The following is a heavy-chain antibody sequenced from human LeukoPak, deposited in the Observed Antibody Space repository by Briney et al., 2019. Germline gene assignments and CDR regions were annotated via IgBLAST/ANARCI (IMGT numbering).Heavy chain of an antibody. CDR2: IDWDDDK. J-gene: IGHJ4*02. CDR1: GFSLTTSGMR. V-gene: IGHV2-70*04. CDR3: ARTLIVGALYYFDY. D-gene: IGHD1-26*01. Sequence: SGPTLVNPTQTLTLTCTFSGFSLTTSGMRVTWIRQSPGKALEWLARIDWDDDKFYSTSLKTRLTISKDTSKNQVVLTMTNMDPVDTATYYCARTLIVGALYYFDYWGQGTLVTVSS.